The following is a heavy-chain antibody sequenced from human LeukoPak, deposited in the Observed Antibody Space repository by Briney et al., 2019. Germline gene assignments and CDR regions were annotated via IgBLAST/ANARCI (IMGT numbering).Heavy chain of an antibody. CDR2: IYYSGGT. CDR1: GGSISSYY. V-gene: IGHV4-59*01. CDR3: ARDGGISGFDY. Sequence: SETLSLTCTVSGGSISSYYWSWIRQPPGKGLEWIGYIYYSGGTNYNPSRKSRVTISVDTSKNQFSLKLSSVTAADTAVYYCARDGGISGFDYWGQGTLVT. J-gene: IGHJ4*02. D-gene: IGHD3-16*01.